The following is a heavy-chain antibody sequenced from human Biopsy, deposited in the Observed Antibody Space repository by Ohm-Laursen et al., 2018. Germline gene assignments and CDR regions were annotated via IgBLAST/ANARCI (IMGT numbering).Heavy chain of an antibody. D-gene: IGHD7-27*01. J-gene: IGHJ4*02. CDR3: AKDLRNNNWGVEN. CDR2: ISDDGRNK. V-gene: IGHV3-30*18. CDR1: GFSFSSYG. Sequence: SLRLSCTASGFSFSSYGMHWVRQAPGKGLEWVAVISDDGRNKYYVDSVKGRFTNSRDNSKNTLYLQMNNLRAEDTVVFYCAKDLRNNNWGVENWGQGTLVTVSS.